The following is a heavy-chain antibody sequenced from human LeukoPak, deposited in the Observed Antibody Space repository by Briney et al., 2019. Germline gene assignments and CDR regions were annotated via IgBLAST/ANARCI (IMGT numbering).Heavy chain of an antibody. CDR3: ARDRHSLVQWLVGSYYFDY. Sequence: GGSLRLSCAASGFTFSSYWMSWVRQAPGKGLEWVANIKQDGSEKYYVDSVKGRFTISRDNAKNSLYLQMNSLRAEDTAVYYCARDRHSLVQWLVGSYYFDYWGQGTLVTVSS. J-gene: IGHJ4*02. CDR2: IKQDGSEK. V-gene: IGHV3-7*01. D-gene: IGHD6-19*01. CDR1: GFTFSSYW.